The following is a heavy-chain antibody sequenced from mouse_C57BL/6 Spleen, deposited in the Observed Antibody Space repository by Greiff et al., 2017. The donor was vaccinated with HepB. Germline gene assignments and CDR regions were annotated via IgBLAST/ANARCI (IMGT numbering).Heavy chain of an antibody. CDR1: GYTFTSYW. CDR2: IDPSDSYT. Sequence: QVQLQQPGAELVKPGASVKLSCKASGYTFTSYWMQWVKQRPRQGLEWIGEIDPSDSYTNYNQKFKGKATLTVDTSSSTAYMQLSSLTSEDSAVYYCARHLTTVVADYWGQGTSVTVPS. J-gene: IGHJ4*01. D-gene: IGHD1-1*01. V-gene: IGHV1-50*01. CDR3: ARHLTTVVADY.